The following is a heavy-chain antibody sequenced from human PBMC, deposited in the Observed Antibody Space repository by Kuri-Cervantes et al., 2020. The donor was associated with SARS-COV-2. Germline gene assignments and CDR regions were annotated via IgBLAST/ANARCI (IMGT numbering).Heavy chain of an antibody. D-gene: IGHD3-3*01. V-gene: IGHV4-39*01. CDR1: GGSFSGYY. Sequence: ESLKISCAVYGGSFSGYYWGWIRQPPGKGLEWIGSIYYSGSTYYNPSLKSRVTISVDTSKNQFSLKLSSVTAADTAVYYCARHRGTIFGVVIWWFDPWGQGTLVTVSS. CDR3: ARHRGTIFGVVIWWFDP. J-gene: IGHJ5*02. CDR2: IYYSGST.